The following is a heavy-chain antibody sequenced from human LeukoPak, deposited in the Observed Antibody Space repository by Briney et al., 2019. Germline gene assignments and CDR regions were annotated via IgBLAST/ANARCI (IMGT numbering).Heavy chain of an antibody. V-gene: IGHV3-15*01. Sequence: PGGSLRLSCAASGFTFDKYAMSWVRQAPGKGLEWVGRIKSKTDGGTTDYAAPVKGRFTISRDDSKNTLYLQMNSLKTEDTAVYYCTTRAIAAAGIFDYWGQGTLVTVSS. CDR1: GFTFDKYA. D-gene: IGHD6-13*01. J-gene: IGHJ4*02. CDR2: IKSKTDGGTT. CDR3: TTRAIAAAGIFDY.